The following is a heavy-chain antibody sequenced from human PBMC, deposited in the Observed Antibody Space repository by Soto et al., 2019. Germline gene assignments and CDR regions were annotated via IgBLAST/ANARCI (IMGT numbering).Heavy chain of an antibody. CDR3: SRDLGAKVYF. CDR2: VSGYNGYT. Sequence: QVRLVQSGAEVKKPGASVKVSCKTSGFTFTSHGISWVRQAPGQGLEWMGWVSGYNGYTNYAQKFQGRVTMTTDTSTTTVYMELRSLTSDDTAVYYCSRDLGAKVYFWGQGTLVTVSS. CDR1: GFTFTSHG. V-gene: IGHV1-18*01. J-gene: IGHJ4*02. D-gene: IGHD3-16*01.